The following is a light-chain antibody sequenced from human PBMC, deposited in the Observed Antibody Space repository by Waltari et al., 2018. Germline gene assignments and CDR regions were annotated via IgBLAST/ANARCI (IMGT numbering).Light chain of an antibody. CDR3: QQSSTTIFT. CDR1: QTVTTS. Sequence: DIQMTQSPSSLSASVGDTVTITCRTSQTVTTSLNWYQFKTGEAPKLLIFAASRLSDGVPSPFSGSGYGTDFTLTIRSLRPEDFGTYYCQQSSTTIFTFGPGTRVDVK. V-gene: IGKV1-39*01. J-gene: IGKJ3*01. CDR2: AAS.